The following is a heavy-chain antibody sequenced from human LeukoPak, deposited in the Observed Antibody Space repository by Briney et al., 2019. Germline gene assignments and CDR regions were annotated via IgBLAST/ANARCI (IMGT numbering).Heavy chain of an antibody. V-gene: IGHV4-31*03. Sequence: PSETLPLTCTVSGGSISSGGYYWSWIRQLPGKGLECIGFIYYSGSTFYNPSLKSRVTISIDTSKNQFSLKLSSVTAADTAVYYCASLYYFDSSGYYYGKADIWGQGTMVTVSS. J-gene: IGHJ3*02. CDR2: IYYSGST. CDR1: GGSISSGGYY. D-gene: IGHD3-22*01. CDR3: ASLYYFDSSGYYYGKADI.